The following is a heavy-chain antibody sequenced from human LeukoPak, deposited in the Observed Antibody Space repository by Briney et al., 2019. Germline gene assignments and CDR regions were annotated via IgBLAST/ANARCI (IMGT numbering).Heavy chain of an antibody. Sequence: GGSLRLSCPASGFTFSSYARSWVRQAPGKGLEWVGAISCSGWRTYYADSVKGRFTISRDHSKNTLYLQMNSLRAEDTAVDYCAKDDGEYYFDYWGQGTLVTVSS. J-gene: IGHJ4*02. CDR2: ISCSGWRT. CDR3: AKDDGEYYFDY. D-gene: IGHD7-27*01. CDR1: GFTFSSYA. V-gene: IGHV3-23*01.